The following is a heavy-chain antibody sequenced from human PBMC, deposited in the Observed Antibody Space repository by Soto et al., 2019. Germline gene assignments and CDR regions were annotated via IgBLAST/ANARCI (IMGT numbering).Heavy chain of an antibody. CDR2: ISAYNGTT. D-gene: IGHD1-26*01. V-gene: IGHV1-18*01. J-gene: IGHJ4*02. CDR3: ARYLVGSYYAPVDY. Sequence: QVQLVQSGAEVKKPGASVKVSCKASGYTFTGYGIRWVRQAPGQGLEWMGGISAYNGTTKYAQKLQGRGTTTTDTSTSTAYMELRSLRSDDTAVYYCARYLVGSYYAPVDYWGQGTLVTVSS. CDR1: GYTFTGYG.